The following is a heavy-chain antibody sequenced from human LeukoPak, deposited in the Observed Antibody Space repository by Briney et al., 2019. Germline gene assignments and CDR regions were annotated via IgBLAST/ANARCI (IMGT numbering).Heavy chain of an antibody. J-gene: IGHJ4*02. CDR1: GGSMRNYY. V-gene: IGHV4-59*01. CDR2: TYDSGSS. Sequence: SETLSLTCAVSGGSMRNYYWSWIRHPPGKGLEWIGYTYDSGSSSYNPSLRSRVSISIDTSKNQFSLNLSSVTAADTAVYYCARGWASSWYYFDSWGQGTLVTVSS. D-gene: IGHD2-2*01. CDR3: ARGWASSWYYFDS.